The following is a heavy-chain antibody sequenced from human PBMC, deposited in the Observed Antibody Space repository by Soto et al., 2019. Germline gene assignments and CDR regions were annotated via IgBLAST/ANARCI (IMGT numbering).Heavy chain of an antibody. J-gene: IGHJ4*02. CDR3: AREMIVGALNYFDY. Sequence: QVQLVESGGGVVQPGRSLRLSCAASGFTFSSYAMHWVRQAPGKGLEWVAVISYDGSNKYYADSVKGRFTISRDNSKNTLYLQMNSLRAEDTAVYYCAREMIVGALNYFDYWGQGTLVTVSS. CDR1: GFTFSSYA. D-gene: IGHD1-26*01. V-gene: IGHV3-30-3*01. CDR2: ISYDGSNK.